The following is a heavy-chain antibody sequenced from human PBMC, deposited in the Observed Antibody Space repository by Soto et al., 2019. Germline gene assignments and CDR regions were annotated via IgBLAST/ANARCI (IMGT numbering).Heavy chain of an antibody. J-gene: IGHJ4*02. CDR2: INAGNGNT. CDR1: GYTFTSYA. D-gene: IGHD6-19*01. Sequence: VASVKVSCKASGYTFTSYAMHWVRQAPGQSLEWMGWINAGNGNTKYSQKFQGRVTITRDTSASTAYMELSSLRSEDTAVYYCAMGPYYSSGCSNISRVYWGKGTLVTVAS. CDR3: AMGPYYSSGCSNISRVY. V-gene: IGHV1-3*01.